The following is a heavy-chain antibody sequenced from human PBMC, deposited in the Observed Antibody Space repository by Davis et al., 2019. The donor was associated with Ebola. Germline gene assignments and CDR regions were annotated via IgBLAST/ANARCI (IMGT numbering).Heavy chain of an antibody. Sequence: GESLKISCAASGFTFSSYAMHWVRQAPGKGLEWVAFIRYDGSNKYYADSVKGRFTISRDNSKNTLYLQMNSLRAEDTAVYYCAKLELQGYWGQGTLVTVSS. CDR1: GFTFSSYA. D-gene: IGHD1-7*01. J-gene: IGHJ4*02. V-gene: IGHV3-30*02. CDR3: AKLELQGY. CDR2: IRYDGSNK.